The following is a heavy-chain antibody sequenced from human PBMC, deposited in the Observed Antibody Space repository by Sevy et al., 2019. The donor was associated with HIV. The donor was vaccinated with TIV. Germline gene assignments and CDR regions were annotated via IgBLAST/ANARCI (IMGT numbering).Heavy chain of an antibody. CDR3: ARHGSGYSFDV. D-gene: IGHD3-22*01. V-gene: IGHV4-59*08. Sequence: TLSLTCTVSHDSINSYYWSWIRQPPEKGLEWIGYFYYSGSPNYNPSLKSRVTLSLDTSKNQFSLKLSSVTAADTAVYYCARHGSGYSFDVWGQGTLVNRLL. CDR2: FYYSGSP. CDR1: HDSINSYY. J-gene: IGHJ3*01.